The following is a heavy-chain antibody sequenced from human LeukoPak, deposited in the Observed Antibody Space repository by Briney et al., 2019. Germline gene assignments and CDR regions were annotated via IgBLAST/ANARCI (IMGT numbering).Heavy chain of an antibody. CDR2: IYPGDSDT. D-gene: IGHD3-10*01. CDR3: ARRWFGELDNWFDP. Sequence: GESLKISCKGSGYSFTSYWIGWVRQMPGKGLEGMGIIYPGDSDTRYSASFQGQVTISADKSIRTAYPQWSSLKASDTAMYYCARRWFGELDNWFDPWGQGTLVTVSS. CDR1: GYSFTSYW. V-gene: IGHV5-51*01. J-gene: IGHJ5*02.